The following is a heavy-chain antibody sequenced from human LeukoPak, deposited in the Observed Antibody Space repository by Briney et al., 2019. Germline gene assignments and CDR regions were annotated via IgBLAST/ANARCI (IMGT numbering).Heavy chain of an antibody. Sequence: GGSLRLSCAASGFTFSSYSMNWVRQAPGKGLEWVSSISSSSNYIYYADSVKGRFTISRDNAKNSLYLQMNSLRAEDTAVYYCARAGTFYSSGWTKTDYWGQGTLVTVSS. CDR1: GFTFSSYS. D-gene: IGHD6-19*01. V-gene: IGHV3-21*01. CDR3: ARAGTFYSSGWTKTDY. CDR2: ISSSSNYI. J-gene: IGHJ4*02.